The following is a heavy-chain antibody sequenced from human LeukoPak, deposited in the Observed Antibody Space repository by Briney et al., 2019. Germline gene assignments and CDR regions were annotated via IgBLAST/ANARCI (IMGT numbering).Heavy chain of an antibody. J-gene: IGHJ5*02. CDR1: GYTFTSYA. V-gene: IGHV7-4-1*02. D-gene: IGHD6-6*01. Sequence: ASVKVSCKASGYTFTSYAMNWVRQAPGQRLEWMGWINTNTGNPTYAQGFTGRFVFSLDTSVSTAYLQISSLKAEDTAVYYCAREPGSSIAARWSWFDPWGQGTLVTVSS. CDR2: INTNTGNP. CDR3: AREPGSSIAARWSWFDP.